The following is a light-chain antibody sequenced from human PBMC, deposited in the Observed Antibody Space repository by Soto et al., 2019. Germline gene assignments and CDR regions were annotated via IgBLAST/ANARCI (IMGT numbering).Light chain of an antibody. CDR3: QQYNNWPVV. CDR1: QSVSSN. J-gene: IGKJ1*01. V-gene: IGKV3-15*01. Sequence: EIVMTQSPATLSVSPGERATLSCRASQSVSSNLAWYQQRPGQAPRLLIYGASTRATGIPARFSGSGSGTEFTLTISSLQSEDFAVYYCQQYNNWPVVFGQGTKVDIK. CDR2: GAS.